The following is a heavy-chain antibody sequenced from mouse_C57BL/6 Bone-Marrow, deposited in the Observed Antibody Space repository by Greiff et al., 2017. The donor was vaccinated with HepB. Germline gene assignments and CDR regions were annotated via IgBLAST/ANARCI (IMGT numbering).Heavy chain of an antibody. CDR1: GFTFSDYY. D-gene: IGHD1-1*01. CDR2: INYDGSST. J-gene: IGHJ1*03. Sequence: EVQLVESEGGLVQPGSSMKLSCTASGFTFSDYYMAGVRQVPEKGLEWVANINYDGSSTYYLDSLKSRFIISRDNAKNILYLQMSSLKSEDTATYYSARVCITTVVATGYFDVWGTGTAVTVTA. V-gene: IGHV5-16*01. CDR3: ARVCITTVVATGYFDV.